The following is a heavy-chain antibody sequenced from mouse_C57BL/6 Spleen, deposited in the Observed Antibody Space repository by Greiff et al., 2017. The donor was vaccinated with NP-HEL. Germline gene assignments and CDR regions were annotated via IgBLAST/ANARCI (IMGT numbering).Heavy chain of an antibody. CDR3: ARGEGYYYGFDY. Sequence: QVQLQQSGPELVKPGASVKISCKASGYAFSSSWMNWVKQRPGKGLEWIGRIYPGDGDTNYNGKFKGKARLTADKSSSTAYMQLSSLTSEDSAVYFCARGEGYYYGFDYWGQGTTLTVSS. CDR2: IYPGDGDT. V-gene: IGHV1-82*01. J-gene: IGHJ2*01. CDR1: GYAFSSSW. D-gene: IGHD1-1*01.